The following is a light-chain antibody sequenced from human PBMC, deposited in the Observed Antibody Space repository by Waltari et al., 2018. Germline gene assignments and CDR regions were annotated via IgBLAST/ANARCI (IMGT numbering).Light chain of an antibody. V-gene: IGKV3-20*01. Sequence: TVLTQSPGTASLSPGDRVTLSCRARQRVGSSSLAWYQQKPGQAPRLVIYRASRRATGIPDRFSGSGSGTDFSLTISRLEPEDVAVYYCQQHGTLPATFGQGTKVEIK. CDR1: QRVGSSS. J-gene: IGKJ1*01. CDR2: RAS. CDR3: QQHGTLPAT.